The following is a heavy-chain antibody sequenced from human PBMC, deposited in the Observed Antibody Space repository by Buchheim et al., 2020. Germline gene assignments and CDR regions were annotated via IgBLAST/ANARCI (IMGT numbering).Heavy chain of an antibody. CDR2: ISGNGGIT. CDR1: GFTFSNYA. V-gene: IGHV3-23*01. Sequence: EVQLLESGGGLVQPGGSLRLSCAASGFTFSNYAMNWVRQAPGKGLEWVSIISGNGGITFHADSVKGRFTISRDNSKNTLYLQMNSLRAEDTAVYYCAKEKHLAVTSNPFDYWGQGTL. D-gene: IGHD4-11*01. J-gene: IGHJ4*02. CDR3: AKEKHLAVTSNPFDY.